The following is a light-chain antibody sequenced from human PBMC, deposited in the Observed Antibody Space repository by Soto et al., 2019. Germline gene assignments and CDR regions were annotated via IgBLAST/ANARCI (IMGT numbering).Light chain of an antibody. J-gene: IGLJ1*01. CDR2: EVS. CDR1: GSDVGYYDY. CDR3: TSFTATSTYV. Sequence: QSVLTQPASVSGSPGQSITISCTGTGSDVGYYDYVSWYQHHPGKAPKLMIYEVSNRPSGVSNRFSGSKSGNTASLTISGLQAEDEPDYYCTSFTATSTYVFGTGTKVTVL. V-gene: IGLV2-14*01.